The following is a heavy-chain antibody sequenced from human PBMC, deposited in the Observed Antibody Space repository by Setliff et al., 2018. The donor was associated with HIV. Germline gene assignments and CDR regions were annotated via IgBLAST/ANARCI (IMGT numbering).Heavy chain of an antibody. CDR3: ARPRVFDSFDV. J-gene: IGHJ3*01. CDR1: GYMILGYK. D-gene: IGHD6-6*01. CDR2: ISPNNGAA. V-gene: IGHV1-2*06. Sequence: ASVKVSCKAIGYMILGYKMNWVRQAPGQGLEWIGRISPNNGAAEYAPKFQGRVSMTLDTSISTAYLEIPRLTSDDAAVYFCARPRVFDSFDVWGQGTKVTIS.